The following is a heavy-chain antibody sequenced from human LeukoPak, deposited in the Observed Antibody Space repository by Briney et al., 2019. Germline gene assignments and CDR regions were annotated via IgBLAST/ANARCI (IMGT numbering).Heavy chain of an antibody. CDR2: IYSGGST. J-gene: IGHJ4*02. D-gene: IGHD6-13*01. Sequence: PGRSLRLSCAASGFTVSSNYMSWVRQAPGKGLEWVSVIYSGGSTYYADSVKGRFTISRDNSKNTLYLQMNSLRAEDTAVYYCARVGYTGTWYSSPPFGYWGQGTLVTVSS. CDR3: ARVGYTGTWYSSPPFGY. V-gene: IGHV3-53*01. CDR1: GFTVSSNY.